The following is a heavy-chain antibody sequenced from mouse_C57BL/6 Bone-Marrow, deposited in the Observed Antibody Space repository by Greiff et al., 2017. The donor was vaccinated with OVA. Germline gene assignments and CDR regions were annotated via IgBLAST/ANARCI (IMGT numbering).Heavy chain of an antibody. CDR2: ISYDGSN. V-gene: IGHV3-6*01. D-gene: IGHD2-4*01. CDR1: GYSITSGYY. Sequence: EVQLQGSGPGLVKPSQSLSLTCSVTGYSITSGYYWNWIRQFPGNKLEWMGYISYDGSNNYNPSLKNRISITRDTSKNQFFLKLNSVTTEDTATYYCAKYCDYDGGYWYFDVWGTGTTVTVSS. CDR3: AKYCDYDGGYWYFDV. J-gene: IGHJ1*03.